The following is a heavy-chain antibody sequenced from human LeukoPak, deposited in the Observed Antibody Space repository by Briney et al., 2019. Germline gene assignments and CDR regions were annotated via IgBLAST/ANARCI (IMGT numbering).Heavy chain of an antibody. J-gene: IGHJ1*01. D-gene: IGHD1-1*01. CDR1: GYTFTGYY. V-gene: IGHV1-2*02. Sequence: GASVKVSCKASGYTFTGYYMHWVRQALGQGLEWMGWINPNSGGTNYAQKFQGRVTMTRDTSISTAYMELSRLRSDDTAVYYCAREWGTKYAEYFQHWGQGRLVTVSS. CDR2: INPNSGGT. CDR3: AREWGTKYAEYFQH.